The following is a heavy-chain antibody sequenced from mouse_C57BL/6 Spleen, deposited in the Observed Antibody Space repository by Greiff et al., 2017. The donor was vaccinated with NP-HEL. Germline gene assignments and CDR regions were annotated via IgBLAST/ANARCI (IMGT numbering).Heavy chain of an antibody. CDR1: GYTFTDYE. J-gene: IGHJ2*01. CDR3: TRGVLYGRRYFDY. D-gene: IGHD1-1*01. V-gene: IGHV1-15*01. Sequence: QVQLLQSGAELVRPGASVTLSCKASGYTFTDYEMHWVKQTPVHGLEWIGAIDPETGGTAYNQKFKGKAILTADKSSSTAYMELRSLTSEDSAVYYCTRGVLYGRRYFDYWGQGTTLTVSS. CDR2: IDPETGGT.